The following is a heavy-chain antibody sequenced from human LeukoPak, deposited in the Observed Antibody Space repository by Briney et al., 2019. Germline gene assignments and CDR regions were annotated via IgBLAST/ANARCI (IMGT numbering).Heavy chain of an antibody. Sequence: SETLSLTCAVYGGSFSGYYWSWIRQPPGKGLEWIGEINHSGSTNYNPSLKSRVTISVDTSKNQFSLKLSSVTAADTAVYYCARVPRGYCSSTSCYEWYYYGMDVWGKGTTVTVSS. CDR2: INHSGST. CDR3: ARVPRGYCSSTSCYEWYYYGMDV. V-gene: IGHV4-34*01. CDR1: GGSFSGYY. J-gene: IGHJ6*04. D-gene: IGHD2-2*03.